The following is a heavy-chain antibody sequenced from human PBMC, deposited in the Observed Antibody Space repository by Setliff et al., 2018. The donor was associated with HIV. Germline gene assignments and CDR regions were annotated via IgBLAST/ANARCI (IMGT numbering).Heavy chain of an antibody. Sequence: GGSLRLSCAASGFTFSSNAMSWVRQAPGKGLEWVSGMTNNGGTTYYADAVKGRFTISRDNSKNTLYLQMNSLRAEDTALYYCSRRGSSNFDSSRWFYYGLDVWGQGTTVTVSS. CDR3: SRRGSSNFDSSRWFYYGLDV. CDR2: MTNNGGTT. V-gene: IGHV3-23*01. J-gene: IGHJ6*02. CDR1: GFTFSSNA. D-gene: IGHD3-22*01.